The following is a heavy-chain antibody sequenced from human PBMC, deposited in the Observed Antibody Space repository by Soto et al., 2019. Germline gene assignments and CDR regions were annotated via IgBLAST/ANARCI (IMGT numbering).Heavy chain of an antibody. CDR1: GGSISSGNW. D-gene: IGHD3-10*01. Sequence: SETLSLTCAVSGGSISSGNWWSWVRQSPRKGLEWIGEISHSGNTNHNPSLKSRVTISIDKSKNQVSLKLSSVTGADTAVYYCARDRVDRGVEDYYLYGMDVWGQGTTVTVSS. CDR3: ARDRVDRGVEDYYLYGMDV. J-gene: IGHJ6*02. CDR2: ISHSGNT. V-gene: IGHV4-4*02.